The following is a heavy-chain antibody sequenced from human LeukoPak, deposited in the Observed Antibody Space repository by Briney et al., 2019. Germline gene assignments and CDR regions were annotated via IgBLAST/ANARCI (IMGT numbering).Heavy chain of an antibody. CDR3: ARQGLRYFDWLFDY. CDR2: NYYSGST. D-gene: IGHD3-9*01. J-gene: IGHJ4*02. V-gene: IGHV4-59*08. Sequence: SETLSLTCTVSGGSISSYYWSWIRQPPGKGLEWIGYNYYSGSTNYNPSLKSRVTISVDTSKNQFSLKLSSVTAADTAVYYCARQGLRYFDWLFDYWGQGTLVTVSS. CDR1: GGSISSYY.